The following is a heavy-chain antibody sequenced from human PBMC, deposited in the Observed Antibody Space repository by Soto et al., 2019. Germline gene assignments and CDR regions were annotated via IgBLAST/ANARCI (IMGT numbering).Heavy chain of an antibody. D-gene: IGHD2-15*01. CDR2: IYYSGGT. CDR1: GGSISSGDYY. J-gene: IGHJ4*02. V-gene: IGHV4-61*08. Sequence: PSETLSLTCTVSGGSISSGDYYWSWIRQPPGKGLEWIGYIYYSGGTNYKPSLKSRVTISVDTSKSQFSLKLSSVTAADTAVYYCARGGGTVDYWGQGTLVTVSS. CDR3: ARGGGTVDY.